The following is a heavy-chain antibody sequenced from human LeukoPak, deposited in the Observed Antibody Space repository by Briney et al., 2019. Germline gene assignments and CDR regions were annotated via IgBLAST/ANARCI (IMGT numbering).Heavy chain of an antibody. Sequence: GGSLRLSCAVSVFPFSIYEMNWVRQAPGKGLEWVSNISSSGTPRYYADSVKGRFSISRDNAKNSLYLQMNSLRVEDTAVYYCALLAVASDFDYWGQGALVTVSS. V-gene: IGHV3-48*03. CDR3: ALLAVASDFDY. CDR1: VFPFSIYE. J-gene: IGHJ4*02. D-gene: IGHD6-19*01. CDR2: ISSSGTPR.